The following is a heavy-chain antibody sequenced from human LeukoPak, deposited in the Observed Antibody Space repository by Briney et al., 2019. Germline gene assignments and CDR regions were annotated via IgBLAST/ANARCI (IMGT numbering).Heavy chain of an antibody. CDR3: ARTGGYCSSTSCYTYAFDI. Sequence: SETLSLTCTVSGYSISSGYYWGWIRQPPGKGLEWIGSIYHSGSTYYNPSLKSRVTISVDTSKNHFSLKLSSVTAADTAVYYCARTGGYCSSTSCYTYAFDIWGQGTMVTVSS. CDR1: GYSISSGYY. D-gene: IGHD2-2*02. J-gene: IGHJ3*02. V-gene: IGHV4-38-2*02. CDR2: IYHSGST.